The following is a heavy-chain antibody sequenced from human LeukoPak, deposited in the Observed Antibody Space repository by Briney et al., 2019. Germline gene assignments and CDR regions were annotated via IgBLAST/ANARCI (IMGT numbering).Heavy chain of an antibody. J-gene: IGHJ5*02. CDR1: GGSISSGGYY. V-gene: IGHV4-31*03. CDR3: ARDRVYNWFDP. Sequence: SETLSLTCTVPGGSISSGGYYWSSIRQHPGKGLEWIGYIYYSGSTYYNPSLKSRVTISVDTSKNQFSLKLSSVTAADTAVYYCARDRVYNWFDPWGQGTLVTVSS. D-gene: IGHD3-10*01. CDR2: IYYSGST.